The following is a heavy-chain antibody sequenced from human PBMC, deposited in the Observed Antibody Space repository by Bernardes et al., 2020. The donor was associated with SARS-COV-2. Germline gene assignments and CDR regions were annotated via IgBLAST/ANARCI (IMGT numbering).Heavy chain of an antibody. J-gene: IGHJ4*02. Sequence: ASVKVSCKASGYTFTSYGISWVRQAPGQGLEWMGWISAYNGNTNYAQKLQGRVTMTTDTSTSTAYMELRSLRSDDTAVYYCARPAYCGGDCSWENDYWGQGTLVTVSS. D-gene: IGHD2-21*02. V-gene: IGHV1-18*01. CDR2: ISAYNGNT. CDR1: GYTFTSYG. CDR3: ARPAYCGGDCSWENDY.